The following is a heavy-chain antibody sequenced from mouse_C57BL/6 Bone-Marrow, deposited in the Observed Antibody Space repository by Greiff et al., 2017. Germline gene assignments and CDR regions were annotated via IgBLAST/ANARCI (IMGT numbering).Heavy chain of an antibody. CDR2: ISSGGDYI. J-gene: IGHJ3*01. V-gene: IGHV5-9-1*02. CDR3: TREGLGYDGYSGFAY. CDR1: GFTFSSYA. Sequence: EVQLVESGEGLVKPGGSLKLSCAASGFTFSSYAMSWVRQTPEKRLEWVAYISSGGDYIYYADTVKGRFTISRDNARNTLYLQMSRLKSEDTAMYYCTREGLGYDGYSGFAYWGQGTLVTVSA. D-gene: IGHD2-3*01.